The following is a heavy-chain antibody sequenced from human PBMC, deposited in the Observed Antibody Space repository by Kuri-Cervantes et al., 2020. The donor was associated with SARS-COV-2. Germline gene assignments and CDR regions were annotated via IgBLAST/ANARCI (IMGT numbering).Heavy chain of an antibody. CDR1: GYSISSGYY. Sequence: SETLSLTCTVSGYSISSGYYWGWIRRPPGKGLEWIGSIYHSGSAYYNPSLKSRVTISVDTSKNQFSLKLSSVTAADTAVYYCARHSPRSSYYYYYMDVWGKGTTVTVSS. CDR3: ARHSPRSSYYYYYMDV. J-gene: IGHJ6*03. V-gene: IGHV4-38-2*02. CDR2: IYHSGSA.